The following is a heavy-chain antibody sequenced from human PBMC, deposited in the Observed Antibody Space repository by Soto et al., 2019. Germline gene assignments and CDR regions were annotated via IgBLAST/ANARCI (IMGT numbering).Heavy chain of an antibody. V-gene: IGHV3-49*04. D-gene: IGHD5-12*01. CDR1: GFTFGDYA. CDR3: TRGNWRKSGYDTYYYYGMDV. CDR2: IRSKAYGGTT. Sequence: GGSLRLSCTASGFTFGDYAMSWVRQAPGKGLEWVGFIRSKAYGGTTEYAASVKGRFTISRDDSKSIAYLQMNSLKTEDTAVYYCTRGNWRKSGYDTYYYYGMDVWGQGTTVTVSS. J-gene: IGHJ6*02.